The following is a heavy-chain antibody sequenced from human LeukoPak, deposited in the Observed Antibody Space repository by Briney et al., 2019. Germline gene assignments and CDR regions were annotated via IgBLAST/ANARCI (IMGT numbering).Heavy chain of an antibody. J-gene: IGHJ4*02. V-gene: IGHV3-23*01. D-gene: IGHD1-26*01. CDR2: VSASGGNT. Sequence: GGSLRLSCVASGLTFSSYAMNWVRQAPGKGLEWVSAVSASGGNTYYADSVKGRFIISRDNSKNTLYLEMSSLRAEDTAVYYCAKGGERWELLEYWGQGTLVTVSS. CDR1: GLTFSSYA. CDR3: AKGGERWELLEY.